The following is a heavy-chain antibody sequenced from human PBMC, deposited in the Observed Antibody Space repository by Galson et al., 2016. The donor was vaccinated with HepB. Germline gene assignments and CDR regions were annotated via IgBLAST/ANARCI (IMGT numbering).Heavy chain of an antibody. Sequence: SVKVSCKALGYTFTTYYIHWIRQAPGQGLEWMGIISPNGGSTTFAQRFQGRVTMTRDTSTSTVYIDLSSLRSEGTAVYYCARGYCSATDCYAGLGLDVWAKGPRSSSP. J-gene: IGHJ6*02. CDR1: GYTFTTYY. V-gene: IGHV1-46*01. CDR3: ARGYCSATDCYAGLGLDV. CDR2: ISPNGGST. D-gene: IGHD2-2*01.